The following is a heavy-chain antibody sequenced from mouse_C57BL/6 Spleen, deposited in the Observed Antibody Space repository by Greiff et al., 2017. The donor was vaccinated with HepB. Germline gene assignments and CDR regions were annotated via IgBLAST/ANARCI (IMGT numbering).Heavy chain of an antibody. D-gene: IGHD2-4*01. CDR2: IDPNSGGT. J-gene: IGHJ3*01. Sequence: QVQLQQPGAEPVKPGASVKLSCKASGYTFTSYWMHWVKQRPGRGLEWIGRIDPNSGGTKYNEKFKSKATLTVDKPSSTAYMQLSSLTSEDSAVYYCARGGDYDALAYWGQGTLVTVSA. V-gene: IGHV1-72*01. CDR3: ARGGDYDALAY. CDR1: GYTFTSYW.